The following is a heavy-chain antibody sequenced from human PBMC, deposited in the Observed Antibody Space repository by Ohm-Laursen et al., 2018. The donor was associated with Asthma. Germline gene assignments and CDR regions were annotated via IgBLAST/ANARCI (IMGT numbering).Heavy chain of an antibody. D-gene: IGHD6-6*01. CDR1: GGNFDTYA. CDR3: ARSRQQRVRYDGFDI. J-gene: IGHJ3*02. Sequence: SSVKVSCKSSGGNFDTYAITWVRQAPGQGLEWVGVIIPLFGLPKYAQKFKGRVTITADKSTSTAYMDLTSLTSEDTAVYYCARSRQQRVRYDGFDIWGQGTMVTVSS. V-gene: IGHV1-69*17. CDR2: IIPLFGLP.